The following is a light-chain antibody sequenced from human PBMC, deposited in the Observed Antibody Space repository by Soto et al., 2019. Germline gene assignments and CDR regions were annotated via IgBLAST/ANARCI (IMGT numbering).Light chain of an antibody. J-gene: IGKJ2*01. CDR2: DAS. CDR1: QGISSW. Sequence: DLPMTQSPSTLSASVGDRVTITCRASQGISSWLAWYQQKPGKVPKLLIYDASRLESGVPSRFSGRGFGTEFTLTISSLQPDDLATYYCQQYSSLSRTFGQGTKLEIK. V-gene: IGKV1-5*01. CDR3: QQYSSLSRT.